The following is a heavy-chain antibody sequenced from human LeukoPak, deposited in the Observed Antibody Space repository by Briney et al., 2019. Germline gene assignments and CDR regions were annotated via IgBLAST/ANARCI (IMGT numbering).Heavy chain of an antibody. J-gene: IGHJ3*02. CDR1: GFSFSDSW. CDR3: ARDPSHGALDI. CDR2: MNPDGSVK. V-gene: IGHV3-7*01. Sequence: VQPGGSLRLPCAASGFSFSDSWMSWVRQAPGKGLEWVADMNPDGSVKFYVDSVKGRFTISRDNAKKSLYLLMDSLRAEDTAVYYCARDPSHGALDIWGQGTVVTVSS.